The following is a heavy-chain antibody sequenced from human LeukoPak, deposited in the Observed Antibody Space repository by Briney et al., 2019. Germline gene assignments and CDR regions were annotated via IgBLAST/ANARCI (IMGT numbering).Heavy chain of an antibody. CDR3: AITGPYYYDSSGYYYCDY. CDR2: IYRGGRT. J-gene: IGHJ4*02. CDR1: GFTVSSNY. D-gene: IGHD3-22*01. Sequence: GGSLRLSCAASGFTVSSNYMSWVRQAPGKGLEWVSVIYRGGRTYYADSVKGRFTIPTDNSKNTLYLQMNSLRAENTAVYYCAITGPYYYDSSGYYYCDYWGEGTLVTVSS. V-gene: IGHV3-66*01.